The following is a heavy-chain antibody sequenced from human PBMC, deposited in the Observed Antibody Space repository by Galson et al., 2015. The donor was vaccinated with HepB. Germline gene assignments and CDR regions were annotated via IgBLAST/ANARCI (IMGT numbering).Heavy chain of an antibody. CDR3: ARNYYDSSGYSRHDAFDI. CDR2: IIPILGIA. CDR1: GGTFSSYT. V-gene: IGHV1-69*02. J-gene: IGHJ3*02. Sequence: SVKVSCKASGGTFSSYTISWVRQAPGQGLEWMGRIIPILGIANYAQKFQGRVTITADKSTSTAYMELSSLRSEDTAVYYCARNYYDSSGYSRHDAFDIWGQGTMVTVSS. D-gene: IGHD3-22*01.